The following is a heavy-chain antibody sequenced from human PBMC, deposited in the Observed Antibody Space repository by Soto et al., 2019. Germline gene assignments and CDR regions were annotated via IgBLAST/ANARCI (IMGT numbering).Heavy chain of an antibody. V-gene: IGHV1-2*02. Sequence: ASLKVSCKASGYTFTGYYMHWVRQAPGQGLEWMGWINPNSGGTNYAQKFQGRVTMTRDTSISTAYMELSRLRSDDTAVYYCARVPPTDAFWSSTDAFDIWGQGTMVTVSS. J-gene: IGHJ3*02. CDR1: GYTFTGYY. D-gene: IGHD3-3*01. CDR2: INPNSGGT. CDR3: ARVPPTDAFWSSTDAFDI.